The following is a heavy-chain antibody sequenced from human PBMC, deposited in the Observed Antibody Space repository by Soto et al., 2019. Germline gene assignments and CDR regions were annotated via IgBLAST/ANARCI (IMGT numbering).Heavy chain of an antibody. Sequence: QVYLVQSGAEVKKPGSSVKISCKASGGIFSSNTINWVRQAAGQGLEWMGGIIPLFGTANYAEKFQGRVTITADTSTKTAYMELTSLRSEDTAVYYSASKAACGGDCYAFDSWGQGTLVTVSS. CDR2: IIPLFGTA. D-gene: IGHD2-21*02. J-gene: IGHJ4*02. CDR1: GGIFSSNT. CDR3: ASKAACGGDCYAFDS. V-gene: IGHV1-69*06.